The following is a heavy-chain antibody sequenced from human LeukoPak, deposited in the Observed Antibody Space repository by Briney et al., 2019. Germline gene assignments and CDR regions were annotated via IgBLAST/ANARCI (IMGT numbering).Heavy chain of an antibody. Sequence: PSETLSLTCTVSGGSISSYYWSWIRQPPGKGLEWIGYIYYSGSTNYNPSLKSRVTISVDTSKNQFSLKLSSVTAADTAVYYCARVSYSYGTGYFDYWGQGTLVTVSS. CDR3: ARVSYSYGTGYFDY. V-gene: IGHV4-59*01. CDR2: IYYSGST. D-gene: IGHD5-18*01. CDR1: GGSISSYY. J-gene: IGHJ4*02.